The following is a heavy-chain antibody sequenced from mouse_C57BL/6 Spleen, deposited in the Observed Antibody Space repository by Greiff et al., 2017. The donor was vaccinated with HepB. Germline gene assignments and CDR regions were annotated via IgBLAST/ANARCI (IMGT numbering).Heavy chain of an antibody. Sequence: DVHLVESGGGLVKPGGSLKLSCAASGFTFSSYTMSWVRQTPEKRLEWVATISGGGGNTYYPDSVKGRFTISRDNAKNTLYLQMSSLRSEDTALYYCASQGYYGSSPWFAYWGQGTLVTVSA. J-gene: IGHJ3*01. CDR1: GFTFSSYT. D-gene: IGHD1-1*01. CDR3: ASQGYYGSSPWFAY. V-gene: IGHV5-9*01. CDR2: ISGGGGNT.